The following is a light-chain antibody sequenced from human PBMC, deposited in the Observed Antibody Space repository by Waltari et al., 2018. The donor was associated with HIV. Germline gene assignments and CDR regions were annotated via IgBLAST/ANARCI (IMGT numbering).Light chain of an antibody. V-gene: IGLV3-21*02. CDR1: NNGSQS. CDR3: QLWDTTSDHPV. Sequence: SYVLTQPPSVSVAPGQTARITCGGDNNGSQSVTWYQQKPGQAPLLVVFDDGDRPSGIPERFSGSNSGNTATLTIGRVEAGDEADYYCQLWDTTSDHPVFGGGTKLTVL. CDR2: DDG. J-gene: IGLJ3*02.